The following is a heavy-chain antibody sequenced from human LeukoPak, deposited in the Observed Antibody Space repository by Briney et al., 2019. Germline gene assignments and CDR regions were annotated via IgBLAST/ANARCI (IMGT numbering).Heavy chain of an antibody. V-gene: IGHV1-69*05. J-gene: IGHJ6*03. CDR1: GGTFSSYA. CDR3: ARGIGYCSGGSCSTRTYYYYMDV. Sequence: ASVKVSCKASGGTFSSYAISWVRQAPGQGLEWMGGIIPIFGTANYAQKFQGRVTITTDESTSTAYMELSSLRSEDTAVYYCARGIGYCSGGSCSTRTYYYYMDVWGKGTTVTVSS. D-gene: IGHD2-15*01. CDR2: IIPIFGTA.